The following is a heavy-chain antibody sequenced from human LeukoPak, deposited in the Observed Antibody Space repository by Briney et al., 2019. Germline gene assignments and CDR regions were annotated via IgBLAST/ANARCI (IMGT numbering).Heavy chain of an antibody. CDR3: ARVVVAATDRFDP. J-gene: IGHJ5*02. CDR1: GGSFSGYY. V-gene: IGHV4-34*01. Sequence: SETLSLTCAVYGGSFSGYYWSWIRQPPGKGLEWIGEINHSGSTNYNPSPKSRVTISLDPSKNQFSLKLSSVTAADTAVYYCARVVVAATDRFDPWGLGTLVTVSS. CDR2: INHSGST. D-gene: IGHD2-15*01.